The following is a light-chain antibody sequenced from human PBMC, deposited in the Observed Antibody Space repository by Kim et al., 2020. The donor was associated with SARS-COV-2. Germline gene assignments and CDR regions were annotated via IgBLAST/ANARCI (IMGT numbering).Light chain of an antibody. Sequence: QSVLTQPPSVSGSPGQSVAISCTGSSSDVGGYNYVSWYQQHPGKAPKLMIYEVNKRPSGVPDRFSGSKSGNTASLTVSGLQAEDEADYYCSSYAGRNNVVFGGGTQLTVL. J-gene: IGLJ2*01. CDR2: EVN. V-gene: IGLV2-8*01. CDR1: SSDVGGYNY. CDR3: SSYAGRNNVV.